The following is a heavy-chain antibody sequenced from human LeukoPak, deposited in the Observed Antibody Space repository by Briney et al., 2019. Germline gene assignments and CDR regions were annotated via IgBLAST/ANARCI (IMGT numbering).Heavy chain of an antibody. Sequence: PSETLSLTCSVSGGSISSYYWSWIRQPAGKGLEWIGRIYTSGSTNYNPSLKSRATMSVDTPKNQFSLKLSSVTAADTAVYYCARVAAGGLSWFDPWGQGTLVTVSS. D-gene: IGHD6-13*01. CDR3: ARVAAGGLSWFDP. CDR2: IYTSGST. CDR1: GGSISSYY. V-gene: IGHV4-4*07. J-gene: IGHJ5*02.